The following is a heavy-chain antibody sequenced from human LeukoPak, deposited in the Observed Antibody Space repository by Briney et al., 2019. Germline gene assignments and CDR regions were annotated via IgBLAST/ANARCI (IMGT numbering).Heavy chain of an antibody. CDR3: ARVRDDYDILTGYCPHRYYYGMDV. CDR1: GYTFTSYD. Sequence: GASVKVSCKASGYTFTSYDINWVRQATGQGLEWMGWMNPNSGNTGYAQKFQGRVTMTRSTSISTAYMELSSMRSADTALYYCARVRDDYDILTGYCPHRYYYGMDVSGQGTTVTVSS. CDR2: MNPNSGNT. J-gene: IGHJ6*02. D-gene: IGHD3-9*01. V-gene: IGHV1-8*01.